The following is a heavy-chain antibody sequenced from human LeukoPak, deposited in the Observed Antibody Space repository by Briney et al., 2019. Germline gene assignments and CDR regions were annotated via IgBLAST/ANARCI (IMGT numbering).Heavy chain of an antibody. CDR2: IHGSGGVT. CDR1: AFSFSSYA. CDR3: ATVAILTGLSQLDY. Sequence: GGSLRLSCTASAFSFSSYAMTWLRQAPGKGLEWVSGIHGSGGVTYYADSVKGRFTISRDNSKNTLYLQMNSLRSEDTAVYYCATVAILTGLSQLDYWGRGTLVTVSS. V-gene: IGHV3-23*01. J-gene: IGHJ4*02. D-gene: IGHD3-9*01.